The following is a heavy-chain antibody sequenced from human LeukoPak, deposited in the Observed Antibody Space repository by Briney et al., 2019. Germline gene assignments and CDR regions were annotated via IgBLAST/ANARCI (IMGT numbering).Heavy chain of an antibody. CDR3: ARAGDYEDSFNWFDP. D-gene: IGHD3-22*01. Sequence: GASVKVSCKASGYTFTSYDMHWVRQAPGQGLEWMGIINPNGGNTSYAQKFQGRVTMTRDTSTSTVYMELSSLRSEDTAVYYCARAGDYEDSFNWFDPWGQGTLVTVSS. CDR2: INPNGGNT. CDR1: GYTFTSYD. V-gene: IGHV1-46*01. J-gene: IGHJ5*02.